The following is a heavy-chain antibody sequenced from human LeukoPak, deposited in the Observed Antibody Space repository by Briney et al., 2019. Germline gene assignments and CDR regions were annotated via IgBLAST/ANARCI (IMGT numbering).Heavy chain of an antibody. CDR3: AKRPLSSCN. CDR2: IYSSGGT. J-gene: IGHJ4*01. Sequence: GGSLRLSCAVSGFTMRDNGMTWVRQAPGKGLEWVSLIYSSGGTSYAGSVKGRFTISKDNSKNTLYLQMNSLRAEDTAVYYCAKRPLSSCNWGLGTLVTVSS. CDR1: GFTMRDNG. D-gene: IGHD5/OR15-5a*01. V-gene: IGHV3-66*01.